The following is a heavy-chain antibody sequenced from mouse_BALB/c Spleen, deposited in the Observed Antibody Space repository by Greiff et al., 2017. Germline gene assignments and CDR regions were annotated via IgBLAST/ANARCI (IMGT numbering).Heavy chain of an antibody. CDR1: GYSITSGYY. J-gene: IGHJ2*01. V-gene: IGHV3-6*02. CDR2: ISYDGSN. CDR3: ARGDYDGSVDY. D-gene: IGHD2-4*01. Sequence: EVQLQESGPGLVKPSQSLSLTCSVTGYSITSGYYWNWIRQFPGNKLEWMGYISYDGSNNYNPSLKNRISITRDTSKNQFFLKLNSVTTEDTATYYCARGDYDGSVDYWGQGTTLTVSS.